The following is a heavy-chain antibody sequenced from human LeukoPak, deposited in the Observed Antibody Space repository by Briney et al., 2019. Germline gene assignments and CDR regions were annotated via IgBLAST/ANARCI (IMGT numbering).Heavy chain of an antibody. CDR1: GFTFDDYA. V-gene: IGHV3-9*01. Sequence: LPGGSLRLSCAASGFTFDDYAMHWVRQAPGKGLEWVSGISWNSGSIGYADSVKGRFTISRDNAKNSLYLQMNSLRAEDTALYYCAKSRASIAAAGHFDYWGQGTLVTVS. CDR3: AKSRASIAAAGHFDY. J-gene: IGHJ4*02. CDR2: ISWNSGSI. D-gene: IGHD6-13*01.